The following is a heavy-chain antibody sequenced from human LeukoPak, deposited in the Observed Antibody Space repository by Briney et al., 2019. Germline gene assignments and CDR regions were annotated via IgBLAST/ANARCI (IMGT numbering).Heavy chain of an antibody. D-gene: IGHD2-2*01. V-gene: IGHV3-33*06. J-gene: IGHJ1*01. CDR3: AKDAGYCSSTSCYGYFQH. CDR2: IWYDGSNK. CDR1: GFTFSSYG. Sequence: GRSLRLSCAASGFTFSSYGMHWVRQAPGKGLEWVAVIWYDGSNKYYVDSVKGRFTISRDNSKNTLYLQMNSLRAEDTAVYYCAKDAGYCSSTSCYGYFQHWGQGTLVTVSS.